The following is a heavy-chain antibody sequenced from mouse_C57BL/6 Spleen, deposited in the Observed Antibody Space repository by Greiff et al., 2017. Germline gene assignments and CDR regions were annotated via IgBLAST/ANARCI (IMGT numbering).Heavy chain of an antibody. CDR2: IDPANGNT. V-gene: IGHV14-3*01. D-gene: IGHD1-1*01. CDR3: ASSYGSNHRYCGMDY. CDR1: GFNIKNTY. Sequence: EVQLQQSVAELVRPGASVKLSCTASGFNIKNTYMHWVKQRPEQGLEWIGRIDPANGNTKYAPKFQGKATITADTSSNTAYLQLSSLTSEDTAIYSCASSYGSNHRYCGMDYWGQGTSVTVSS. J-gene: IGHJ4*01.